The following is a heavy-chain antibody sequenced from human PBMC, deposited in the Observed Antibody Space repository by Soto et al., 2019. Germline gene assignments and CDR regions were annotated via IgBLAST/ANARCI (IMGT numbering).Heavy chain of an antibody. D-gene: IGHD1-1*01. CDR1: GGSVNSGDYY. CDR3: ARDWVHERWFDP. J-gene: IGHJ5*02. V-gene: IGHV4-30-4*01. CDR2: IFYSGTT. Sequence: PSETLSPTCTVSGGSVNSGDYYWGWIRQSPGKGLEWIGSIFYSGTTYYNPSLQGRITISIDTSKNQFSLRLTSVTAADTALYYCARDWVHERWFDPWGQGTLVTVSS.